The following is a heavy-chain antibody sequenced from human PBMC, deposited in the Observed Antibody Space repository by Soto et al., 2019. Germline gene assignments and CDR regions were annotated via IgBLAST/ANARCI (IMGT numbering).Heavy chain of an antibody. Sequence: QVQLVQSGAEVKKPGASVRVSCKPSGYTFTSYAITWVRQAPGRGLEWMGWIDPFTGDTTYAQNFQCRVTMTTDTSTDSAYVELRSLTSDDAAVYYCARGLVRAVITHFDYWGQGTLVTVSS. J-gene: IGHJ4*02. V-gene: IGHV1-18*01. CDR3: ARGLVRAVITHFDY. CDR1: GYTFTSYA. CDR2: IDPFTGDT. D-gene: IGHD3-10*01.